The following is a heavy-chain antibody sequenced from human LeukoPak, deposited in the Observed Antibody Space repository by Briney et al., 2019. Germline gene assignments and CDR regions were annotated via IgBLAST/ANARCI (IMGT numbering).Heavy chain of an antibody. CDR1: GGSISSYY. D-gene: IGHD4-23*01. CDR2: IYYSGST. V-gene: IGHV4-59*08. Sequence: PSETLSLTCTVSGGSISSYYWSWIRQPPGKGLEWIGYIYYSGSTNYNPSLKSRVTISVDTSKNQFSLKLSSVTAADTAVYYCARGGDYGGNSVDYWGQGTLVTVSS. CDR3: ARGGDYGGNSVDY. J-gene: IGHJ4*02.